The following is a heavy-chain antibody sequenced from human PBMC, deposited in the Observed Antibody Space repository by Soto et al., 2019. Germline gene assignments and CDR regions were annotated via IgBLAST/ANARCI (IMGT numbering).Heavy chain of an antibody. V-gene: IGHV3-23*01. Sequence: EVQLLESGGGLVQPAGSLRLSCAASGFTFSSDAMSLVRQAPGKGLERVSAISGSGGSTYYADSVNGRSTISRDNSTNKVYRQMNSLRAEDTAVYYCAKLGPMSYDYYGMDVWGRGTTVTVCS. D-gene: IGHD3-10*01. CDR1: GFTFSSDA. J-gene: IGHJ6*02. CDR2: ISGSGGST. CDR3: AKLGPMSYDYYGMDV.